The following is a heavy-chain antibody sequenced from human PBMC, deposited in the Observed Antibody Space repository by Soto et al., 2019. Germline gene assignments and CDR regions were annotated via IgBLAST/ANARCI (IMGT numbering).Heavy chain of an antibody. J-gene: IGHJ5*02. Sequence: PSETLSLTCTVSGGSISSSSYYWGWIRQPPGKGLEWIGSIYYSGSTYYNPSLKSRVTISVDTSKNQFTLKLSSVTAADTAVYYFARLEVVVPAAIRGTFHWFDPWGQGTLVTVSS. CDR3: ARLEVVVPAAIRGTFHWFDP. CDR1: GGSISSSSYY. D-gene: IGHD2-2*02. CDR2: IYYSGST. V-gene: IGHV4-39*01.